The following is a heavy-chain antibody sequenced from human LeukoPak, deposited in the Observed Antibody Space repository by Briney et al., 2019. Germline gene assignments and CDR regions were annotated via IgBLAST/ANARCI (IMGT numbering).Heavy chain of an antibody. CDR2: ISYDGSNK. V-gene: IGHV3-30*04. D-gene: IGHD3-16*02. Sequence: PGRSLRLSCAASGFTFSSYAMHWVRQAPGKGLEWVAVISYDGSNKYYADSVKGRFTISRDNSKNTLYLQMNSLRAEDTAVYYCARGGDYVWGSYRYTFAFDIWGQGTMVTVSS. J-gene: IGHJ3*02. CDR3: ARGGDYVWGSYRYTFAFDI. CDR1: GFTFSSYA.